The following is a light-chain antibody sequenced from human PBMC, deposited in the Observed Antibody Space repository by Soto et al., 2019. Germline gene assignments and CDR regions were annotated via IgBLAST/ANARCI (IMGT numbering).Light chain of an antibody. V-gene: IGLV1-40*01. CDR3: QSYDSSLSGLL. J-gene: IGLJ2*01. CDR2: GNS. Sequence: QSVLTQPPSVSGAPGQRVNISCTGSSSNIGAGYDVHWYQQLPGTAPKLLIYGNSNRPSGVPDRFSGSKSGTSASLAITGLQAEDEADYYCQSYDSSLSGLLFGGGTKLTVL. CDR1: SSNIGAGYD.